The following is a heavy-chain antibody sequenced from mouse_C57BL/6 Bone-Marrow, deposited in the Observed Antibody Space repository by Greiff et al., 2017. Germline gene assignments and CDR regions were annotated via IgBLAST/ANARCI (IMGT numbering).Heavy chain of an antibody. CDR1: GYTFTSYG. CDR3: AAYDHYYGSSYPSDY. Sequence: VKLQESGAELARPGASVKLSCKASGYTFTSYGISWVKQRTGQGLEWIGEIYPRSGNTYYNEKFKGKATLTADKSSSTAYMELRSLTSEDSAVYFCAAYDHYYGSSYPSDYWGQGTTLTVSS. V-gene: IGHV1-81*01. CDR2: IYPRSGNT. D-gene: IGHD1-1*01. J-gene: IGHJ2*01.